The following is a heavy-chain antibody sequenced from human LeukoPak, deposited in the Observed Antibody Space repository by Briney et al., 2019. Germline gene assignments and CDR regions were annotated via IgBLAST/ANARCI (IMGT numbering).Heavy chain of an antibody. D-gene: IGHD3-22*01. CDR1: GFTFSSYG. J-gene: IGHJ4*02. CDR2: IWYDGSNK. Sequence: PGRSLRLSCAASGFTFSSYGMYWVRQAPGKGLEWVAVIWYDGSNKYYADSVKGRFTISRDNSKNTLYLQMNSLRAEDTAVYYCARDLYNYYDSSGYPGDYWGQGTLVIVSS. V-gene: IGHV3-33*01. CDR3: ARDLYNYYDSSGYPGDY.